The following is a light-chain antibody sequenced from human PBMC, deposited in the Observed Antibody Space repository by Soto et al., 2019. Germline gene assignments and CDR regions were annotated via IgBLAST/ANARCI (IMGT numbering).Light chain of an antibody. V-gene: IGKV3-20*01. CDR3: QQYGNSLT. J-gene: IGKJ4*01. CDR1: QSVYNNY. Sequence: EIVLTQSPGTLSLSPGERVTLSCRASQSVYNNYLAWYQQRPGQAPRTLIYGASSRATGIPDRFSGSGSGTDCTLSISGLEPEDSAVYYCQQYGNSLTFGGGTKVEIK. CDR2: GAS.